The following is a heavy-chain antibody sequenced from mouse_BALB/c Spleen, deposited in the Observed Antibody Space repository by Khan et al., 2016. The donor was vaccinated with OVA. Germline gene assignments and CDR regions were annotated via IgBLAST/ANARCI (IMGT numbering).Heavy chain of an antibody. CDR3: TRIYRSDFDY. CDR1: GYSFTGYF. J-gene: IGHJ2*01. CDR2: INPHIGET. D-gene: IGHD1-1*01. Sequence: EVELVESGPELVRPGASVKISCKASGYSFTGYFMNWVMQSHGKSLEWIGRINPHIGETFYNQRFKDKATFTVDESSSTAHLELRSLTSEDSAVYYCTRIYRSDFDYGGQGTTLTVSS. V-gene: IGHV1-20*01.